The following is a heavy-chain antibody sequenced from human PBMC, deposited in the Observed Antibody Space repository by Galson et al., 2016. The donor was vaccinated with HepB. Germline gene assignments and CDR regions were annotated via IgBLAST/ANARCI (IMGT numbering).Heavy chain of an antibody. J-gene: IGHJ4*02. V-gene: IGHV3-33*01. CDR1: GFTFNNYA. CDR3: ARDGYVIFSNYYPGYYFDY. D-gene: IGHD3-9*01. Sequence: SLRLSCAASGFTFNNYAMHWVRQAPGKGLEWVAVIWYDGSDKYHTDSVKGRFTISRDNSKNTLYLQMNSLRAEDTAVYYCARDGYVIFSNYYPGYYFDYWGQGTQVTVSS. CDR2: IWYDGSDK.